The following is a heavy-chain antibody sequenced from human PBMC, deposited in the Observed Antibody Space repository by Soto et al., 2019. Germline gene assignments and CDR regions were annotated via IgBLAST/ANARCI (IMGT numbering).Heavy chain of an antibody. CDR3: AMVDVYVTPSPQDV. J-gene: IGHJ6*02. D-gene: IGHD3-16*01. Sequence: QVQLVQSGAEVKNPGASVMVSCKASGYTFTRYGIGWARQAPGQGLEGMGWINTYNGNTNYAQNVQGRDTLTTETTTSTAYMELRSLRSTDTAIYYCAMVDVYVTPSPQDVWGQGPTVIVSS. V-gene: IGHV1-18*01. CDR2: INTYNGNT. CDR1: GYTFTRYG.